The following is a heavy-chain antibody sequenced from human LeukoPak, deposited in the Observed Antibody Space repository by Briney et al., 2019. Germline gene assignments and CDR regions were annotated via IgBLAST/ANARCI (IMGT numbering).Heavy chain of an antibody. J-gene: IGHJ4*02. V-gene: IGHV1-18*01. CDR3: AYSEDGLVIGY. CDR2: ISAYNGNT. Sequence: GASVKVSCKASGYTFTSYGISWVRQAPGQGLEWMGWISAYNGNTNYAQKLQGRVTMTRDTSTSTVYMELSSLRSEDTAVYYCAYSEDGLVIGYWGQGTLVTVSS. CDR1: GYTFTSYG. D-gene: IGHD3/OR15-3a*01.